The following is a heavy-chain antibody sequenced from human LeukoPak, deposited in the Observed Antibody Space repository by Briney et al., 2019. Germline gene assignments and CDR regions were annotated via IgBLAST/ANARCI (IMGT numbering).Heavy chain of an antibody. CDR3: ARAFGGYDSQHFYYYMDV. CDR2: ISGGYSYI. D-gene: IGHD5-12*01. CDR1: GFTVSRKH. Sequence: GGSLRLSCAASGFTVSRKHMTWVRQAPGKGLEWVSSISGGYSYINYAASVKGRFTISRDSAKNSLYLQMDSLRAEDTAVYYCARAFGGYDSQHFYYYMDVWGKGTTDTVSS. J-gene: IGHJ6*03. V-gene: IGHV3-21*06.